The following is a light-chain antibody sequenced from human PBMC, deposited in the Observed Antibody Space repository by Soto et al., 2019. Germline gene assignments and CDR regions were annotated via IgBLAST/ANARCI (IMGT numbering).Light chain of an antibody. CDR1: QSISSY. CDR2: AAS. V-gene: IGKV1-39*01. CDR3: QQRYSTLPWT. Sequence: DIQMTQSPSSLSASVGDRVTITCRASQSISSYLTWYQQKPGKAPKLLIYAASSLQSGVPSRFSGSGSGTDFTLPISSLQPEDFATYYRQQRYSTLPWTFGQGTKVEIK. J-gene: IGKJ1*01.